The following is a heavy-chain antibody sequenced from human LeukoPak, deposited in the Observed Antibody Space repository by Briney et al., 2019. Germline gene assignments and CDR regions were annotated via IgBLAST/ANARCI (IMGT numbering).Heavy chain of an antibody. V-gene: IGHV3-21*01. Sequence: PGGSLRLSCAASGFTFSSYSMNWVRQAPGKGLEWVSSISSSSSYIYYADSVKGRFTISRDNAKNSLYLQMNSLRAEDTAVYYCARGLRTSSKLLWFGEEPGYWGQGTLVTVSS. D-gene: IGHD3-10*01. CDR3: ARGLRTSSKLLWFGEEPGY. CDR2: ISSSSSYI. CDR1: GFTFSSYS. J-gene: IGHJ4*02.